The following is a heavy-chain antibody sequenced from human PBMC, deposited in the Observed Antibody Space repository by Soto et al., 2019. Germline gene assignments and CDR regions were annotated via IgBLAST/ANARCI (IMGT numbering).Heavy chain of an antibody. CDR1: GGSISTYL. CDR3: AREDPADYYYYGMDV. Sequence: QVQLQESGPGLVKPSETLSLTCTVSGGSISTYLWTWIRQSPGKGLGWIGNVHYSGTTNYSPSLKSRVTISVDTSKNQFSLKLSSVTAADTALYYCAREDPADYYYYGMDVWGQGTTVTVSS. V-gene: IGHV4-59*01. CDR2: VHYSGTT. J-gene: IGHJ6*02.